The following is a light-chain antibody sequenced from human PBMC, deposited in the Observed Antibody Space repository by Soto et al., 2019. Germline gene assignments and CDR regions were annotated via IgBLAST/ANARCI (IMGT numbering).Light chain of an antibody. CDR3: QQYATSPRT. CDR1: QSVSSNY. Sequence: EVMLTQSPGTLSLSPGERATLSCRASQSVSSNYLAWYQQKSGQAPRLLIYGASNRATGIPDRFSGSGSGTDFTLTIRRLEPEDFPVYYCQQYATSPRTFGQGTKVQFK. J-gene: IGKJ1*01. V-gene: IGKV3-20*01. CDR2: GAS.